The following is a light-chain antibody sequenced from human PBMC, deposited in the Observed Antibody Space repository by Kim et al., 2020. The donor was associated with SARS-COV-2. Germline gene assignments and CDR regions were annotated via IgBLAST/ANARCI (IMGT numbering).Light chain of an antibody. V-gene: IGLV1-47*01. CDR3: ASWDDSLSGQV. Sequence: GQTVTISWSGSNSNIGNNFVNWCQQLPGAAPKLGIYRDQERPSGGPDRFSGSKSGTSASLVISGVRSGDGGEYECASWDDSLSGQVFGGGTQLTVL. J-gene: IGLJ3*02. CDR1: NSNIGNNF. CDR2: RDQ.